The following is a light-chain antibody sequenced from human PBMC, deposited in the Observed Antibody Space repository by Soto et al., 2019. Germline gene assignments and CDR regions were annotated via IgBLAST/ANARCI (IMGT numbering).Light chain of an antibody. CDR2: GAS. V-gene: IGKV3-20*01. CDR3: QQYGSSPSIT. Sequence: EIELTQSPGTLSLSPGEGATLSCRASQSVSNSYLAWYQQKPGQAPRLLIYGASSRATGIPDRFSGSGSGTDFTLTISRLEPEDFAVYYCQQYGSSPSITFGQGTRLEIK. J-gene: IGKJ5*01. CDR1: QSVSNSY.